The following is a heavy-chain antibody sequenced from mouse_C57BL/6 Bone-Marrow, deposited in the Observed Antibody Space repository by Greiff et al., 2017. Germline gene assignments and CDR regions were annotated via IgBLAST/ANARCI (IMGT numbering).Heavy chain of an antibody. D-gene: IGHD2-1*01. Sequence: VQGVASGPELVKPGASVKISCKASGYAFSSSWMNWVKQRPGKGLEWIGRIYPGDGDTNYNGKFKGKATLTADKASSTAYMQPSSLTSEDSAVYFCARDYYGYFDYWGQGTTLTVSS. CDR3: ARDYYGYFDY. CDR1: GYAFSSSW. J-gene: IGHJ2*01. CDR2: IYPGDGDT. V-gene: IGHV1-82*01.